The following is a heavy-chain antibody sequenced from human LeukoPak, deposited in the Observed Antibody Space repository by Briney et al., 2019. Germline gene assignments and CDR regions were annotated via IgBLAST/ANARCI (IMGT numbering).Heavy chain of an antibody. D-gene: IGHD3-3*01. CDR1: GFTFSSYA. Sequence: GGSLRLSCAASGFTFSSYAMSWVRQAPGKGLEWVSTISGSGGTTYYADSVKGRFTISRDNSKNTLYLQMNSLRAEDTAVYYCAKDARYYDFWSGYLYYFDYWGQGTLVTVSS. V-gene: IGHV3-23*01. CDR2: ISGSGGTT. J-gene: IGHJ4*02. CDR3: AKDARYYDFWSGYLYYFDY.